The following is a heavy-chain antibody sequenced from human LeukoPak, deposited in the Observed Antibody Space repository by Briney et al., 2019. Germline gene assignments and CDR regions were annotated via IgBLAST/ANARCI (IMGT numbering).Heavy chain of an antibody. Sequence: GGSLRLSCAASGFTFSSYGMHWVRQAPGKGLEWVAVISYDGGNEEYADSVKGRFTISRDNSKNTLSLQMTSLRVEDTAVYYCARSYFSVTGYYFDFWGQGTLVTVSS. J-gene: IGHJ4*02. CDR2: ISYDGGNE. CDR3: ARSYFSVTGYYFDF. D-gene: IGHD3-9*01. CDR1: GFTFSSYG. V-gene: IGHV3-30*03.